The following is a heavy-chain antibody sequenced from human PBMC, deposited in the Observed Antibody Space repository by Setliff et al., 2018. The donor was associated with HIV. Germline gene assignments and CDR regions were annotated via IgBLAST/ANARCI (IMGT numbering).Heavy chain of an antibody. D-gene: IGHD5-12*01. CDR3: ARGDSGYDFGRDNFDY. CDR1: GYTFTGYY. J-gene: IGHJ4*02. CDR2: INPNSGGT. V-gene: IGHV1-2*02. Sequence: ASVKVSCKASGYTFTGYYMHWVRQAPRRGLEWMGWINPNSGGTNYAQKFQGRVTMTRDTSISTAYMELSRLRSDDTAVYYCARGDSGYDFGRDNFDYWGQGTLVTVSS.